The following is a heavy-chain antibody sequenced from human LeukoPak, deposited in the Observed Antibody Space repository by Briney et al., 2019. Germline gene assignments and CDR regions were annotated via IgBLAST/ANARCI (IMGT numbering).Heavy chain of an antibody. Sequence: GASVKVSCKASGYTFTGYHMHWVRQAPGQGLEWMGWITPNTGDTNYAQKFQGRATMTRDTSISAAYMELSWLRSDDTAVYYCTRDPEMATILFGYWGQGTLVTVSS. D-gene: IGHD5-24*01. CDR2: ITPNTGDT. CDR3: TRDPEMATILFGY. V-gene: IGHV1-2*02. J-gene: IGHJ4*02. CDR1: GYTFTGYH.